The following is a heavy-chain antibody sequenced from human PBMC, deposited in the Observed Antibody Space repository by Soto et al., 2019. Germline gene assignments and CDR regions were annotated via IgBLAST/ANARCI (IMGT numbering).Heavy chain of an antibody. CDR2: ISSSSSYI. J-gene: IGHJ6*02. Sequence: PGGSLRLSCSASGFTFSSYSMNWVRQAPGKGLEWVSSISSSSSYIYYADSVKGRFTISRDNAKNSLYLQMNSLRAEDTAVYYYARARGYSGYDHAYYYGMDFWGQGTTVTVTS. D-gene: IGHD5-12*01. CDR1: GFTFSSYS. V-gene: IGHV3-21*01. CDR3: ARARGYSGYDHAYYYGMDF.